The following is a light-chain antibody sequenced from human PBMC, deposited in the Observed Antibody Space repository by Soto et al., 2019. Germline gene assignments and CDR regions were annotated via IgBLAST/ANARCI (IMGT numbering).Light chain of an antibody. CDR2: NVS. J-gene: IGKJ4*01. CDR1: QSLVHSSGNTF. CDR3: MQGTHWPLT. Sequence: DVVMTQSPLSLPVTIGQPASISCRSSQSLVHSSGNTFLNWFQQRPGQSPRRLIYNVSKRDSGVPDRFSGSGSGSDFTLKISRVEADDVGVYYCMQGTHWPLTFGGGTKVEIK. V-gene: IGKV2-30*02.